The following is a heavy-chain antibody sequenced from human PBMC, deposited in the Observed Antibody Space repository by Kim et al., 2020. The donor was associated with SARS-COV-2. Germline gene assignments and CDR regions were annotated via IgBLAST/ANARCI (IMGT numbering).Heavy chain of an antibody. CDR1: GGSISSYY. D-gene: IGHD3-9*01. J-gene: IGHJ4*02. CDR2: IYYSGST. Sequence: SETLSLTCTVSGGSISSYYWSWIRQPPGKGLEWIGYIYYSGSTNYNPSLKSRVTISVDTSKNQFSLKLSSVTAADTAVYYCARGELSYYDILTGSYYFDYWGQGTLVTVSS. CDR3: ARGELSYYDILTGSYYFDY. V-gene: IGHV4-59*13.